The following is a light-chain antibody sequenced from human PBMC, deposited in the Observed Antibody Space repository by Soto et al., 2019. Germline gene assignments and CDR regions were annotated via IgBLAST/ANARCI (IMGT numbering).Light chain of an antibody. Sequence: DIQMTQSPSTLSESVGDRVTITCRASQTISSWLAWYQQKPGKAPKLLIYKASSLKSGVPSRFSGSGSGTEFPLTISSLQPDDFATYYCQHYNSYSEAFGQGTKVELK. CDR2: KAS. J-gene: IGKJ1*01. CDR1: QTISSW. V-gene: IGKV1-5*03. CDR3: QHYNSYSEA.